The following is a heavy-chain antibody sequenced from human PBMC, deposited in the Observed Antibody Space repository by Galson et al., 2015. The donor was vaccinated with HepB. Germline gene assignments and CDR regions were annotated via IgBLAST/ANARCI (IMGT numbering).Heavy chain of an antibody. CDR3: ARLGIVATGGIDY. Sequence: QSGAEVKKSGESLKISCQGSGNSFPNYWIGWVRQMPGKGLEWMGIIYPEDSHTRYSPSFQGQVTMSADKSISTAYLQWSSLKASDTAIYYCARLGIVATGGIDYWGQGTLVTVSS. J-gene: IGHJ4*02. D-gene: IGHD5-12*01. CDR1: GNSFPNYW. V-gene: IGHV5-51*03. CDR2: IYPEDSHT.